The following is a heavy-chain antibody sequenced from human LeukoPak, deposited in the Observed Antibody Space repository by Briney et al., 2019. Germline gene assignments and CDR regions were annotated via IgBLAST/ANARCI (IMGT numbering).Heavy chain of an antibody. V-gene: IGHV4-61*01. D-gene: IGHD2-15*01. CDR1: GGSVSSGSSY. Sequence: SETLSLTCSVSGGSVSSGSSYWSWIRQPPGKGLEWIGYIYYSGSTNYNPSLKSRVTISVDTAKNQFSLKLSSVTAADTAVYYCARADERGYCSGGSCHYFDYWGQGTLVTVSS. J-gene: IGHJ4*02. CDR3: ARADERGYCSGGSCHYFDY. CDR2: IYYSGST.